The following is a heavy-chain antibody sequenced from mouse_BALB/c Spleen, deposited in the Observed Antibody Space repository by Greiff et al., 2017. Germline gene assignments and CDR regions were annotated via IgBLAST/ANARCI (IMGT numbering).Heavy chain of an antibody. D-gene: IGHD2-10*01. CDR3: ASSYYGNHGFAY. V-gene: IGHV3-8*02. J-gene: IGHJ3*01. Sequence: EVKLVESGPSLVKPSQTLSLTCSVTGDSITSGYWNWIRKFPGNKLEYMGYISYSGSTYYNPSLKSRISITRDTSKNQYYLQLNSVTTEDTATYYCASSYYGNHGFAYWGQGTLVTVSA. CDR2: ISYSGST. CDR1: GDSITSGY.